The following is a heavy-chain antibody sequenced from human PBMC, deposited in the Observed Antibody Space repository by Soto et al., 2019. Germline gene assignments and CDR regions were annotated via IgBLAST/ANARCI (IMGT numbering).Heavy chain of an antibody. CDR3: ARDKQERLFYYYYGLEV. Sequence: GASVKVSCKASGYTFTSHNLSWVRQAPGQGLEWMGWLSPSSGNTDYAQNLQVRVTMTTDTLTSTAYMELRILRSDDAAVYDCARDKQERLFYYYYGLEVWGQGTTVTVSS. V-gene: IGHV1-18*04. D-gene: IGHD1-1*01. CDR2: LSPSSGNT. J-gene: IGHJ6*02. CDR1: GYTFTSHN.